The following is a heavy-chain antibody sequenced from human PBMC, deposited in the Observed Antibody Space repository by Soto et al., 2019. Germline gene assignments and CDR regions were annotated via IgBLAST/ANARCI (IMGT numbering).Heavy chain of an antibody. V-gene: IGHV1-3*01. J-gene: IGHJ4*02. CDR2: INGAVGNT. D-gene: IGHD6-19*01. Sequence: ASVKVSRKTFVYTLTNSRIHWVRQAPGKGLEWMGWINGAVGNTKYSQKFHGRVSITRDTSASTAYMELSRLTSEDTAVYYCARDIPQWLSPGRHWGQGTLVTVSS. CDR3: ARDIPQWLSPGRH. CDR1: VYTLTNSR.